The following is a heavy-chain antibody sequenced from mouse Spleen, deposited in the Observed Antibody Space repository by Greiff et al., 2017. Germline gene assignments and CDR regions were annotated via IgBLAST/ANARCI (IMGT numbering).Heavy chain of an antibody. CDR3: ARQNDYAYYFDY. D-gene: IGHD2-4*01. Sequence: EVQRVESGGDLVKPGGSLKLSCAASGFTFSSYGMSWVRQTPDKRLEWVATISSGGSYTYYPDSVKGRFTISRDNAKNTLYLQMSSLKSEDTAMYYCARQNDYAYYFDYWGQGTTLTVSS. CDR2: ISSGGSYT. J-gene: IGHJ2*01. V-gene: IGHV5-6*01. CDR1: GFTFSSYG.